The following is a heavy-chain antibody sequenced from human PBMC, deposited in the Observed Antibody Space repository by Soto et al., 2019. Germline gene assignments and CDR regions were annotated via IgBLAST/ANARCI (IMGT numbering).Heavy chain of an antibody. Sequence: QVKLVQAGTEVKKPGASIKVSCKASGYSFATSGMTWVRQAPGQGLEWMGWISAYNGNTNYDQSLQDRVTMTTDTSTNTAYLEVRNLRSDDTAVYYCARAGQYYDASGYADCGQGTLVTVSS. CDR3: ARAGQYYDASGYAD. V-gene: IGHV1-18*01. CDR1: GYSFATSG. J-gene: IGHJ4*02. CDR2: ISAYNGNT. D-gene: IGHD3-22*01.